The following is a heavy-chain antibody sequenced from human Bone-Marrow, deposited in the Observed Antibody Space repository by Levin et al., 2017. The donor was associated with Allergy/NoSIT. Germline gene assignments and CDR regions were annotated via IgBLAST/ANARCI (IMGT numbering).Heavy chain of an antibody. CDR2: IYYSGST. CDR3: ARAGGATIFDY. V-gene: IGHV4-59*01. D-gene: IGHD1-26*01. Sequence: GSLRLSCTVSGGSISSYYWSWIRQPPGKGLEWIGYIYYSGSTNYNPSLKSRVTISVDTSKNQFSLKLSSVTAADTAVYYCARAGGATIFDYWGQGTLVTVSS. CDR1: GGSISSYY. J-gene: IGHJ4*02.